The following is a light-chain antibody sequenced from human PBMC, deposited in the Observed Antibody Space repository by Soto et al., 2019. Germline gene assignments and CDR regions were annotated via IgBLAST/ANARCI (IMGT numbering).Light chain of an antibody. CDR1: SSDVGGYNY. CDR2: DVS. CDR3: SSYTSSSTLV. J-gene: IGLJ2*01. V-gene: IGLV2-14*01. Sequence: QSALTQPASVSGSPGQSITISCTGTSSDVGGYNYVSWYQQHPGKAPKLMIYDVSNRPSGVSNRFSGSKSGNTASLTISGLQAEYEAEYYCSSYTSSSTLVFGGGTKLTVL.